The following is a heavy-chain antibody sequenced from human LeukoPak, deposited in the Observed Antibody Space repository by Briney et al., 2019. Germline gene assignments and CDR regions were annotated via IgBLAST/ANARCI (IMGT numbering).Heavy chain of an antibody. CDR3: ARDSGPGFDY. CDR2: IYYSGST. V-gene: IGHV4-59*01. J-gene: IGHJ4*02. D-gene: IGHD6-19*01. CDR1: GGSISSYY. Sequence: PSETLSLTCTVSGGSISSYYWSWIRQPPGKGLEWIGYIYYSGSTNYNPSLKSRVTISVDTSKNQFSLKVSSVTAVDTAVYYCARDSGPGFDYWGQGTLVTVSS.